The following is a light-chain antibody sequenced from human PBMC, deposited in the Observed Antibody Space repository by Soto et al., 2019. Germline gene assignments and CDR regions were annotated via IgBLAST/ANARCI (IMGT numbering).Light chain of an antibody. CDR3: TSYTRDTALV. V-gene: IGLV2-14*01. CDR2: EVS. CDR1: SSDVGTYNY. J-gene: IGLJ1*01. Sequence: LTRTASGSGSAGQSITISCTGTSSDVGTYNYVSWYQHHPGKAPKLIIYEVSNRPSGVSNRFSGSKSGSTASLTISGLQAEDEADYHCTSYTRDTALVFGTGTKVTVL.